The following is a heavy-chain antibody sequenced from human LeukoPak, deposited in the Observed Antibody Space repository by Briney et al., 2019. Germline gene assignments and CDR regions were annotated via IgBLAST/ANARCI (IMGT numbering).Heavy chain of an antibody. Sequence: PSETLSLTCTVSGGSIRSSYYYWGWIRQPPGKGLEWIGEINHSGSTNYNPSLKSRVTISVDTSKNQFSLKLSSVTAADTAVYYCARHGSYYPGVFDYWGQGTLVTVSS. D-gene: IGHD1-26*01. CDR1: GGSIRSSYYY. CDR2: INHSGST. V-gene: IGHV4-39*01. CDR3: ARHGSYYPGVFDY. J-gene: IGHJ4*02.